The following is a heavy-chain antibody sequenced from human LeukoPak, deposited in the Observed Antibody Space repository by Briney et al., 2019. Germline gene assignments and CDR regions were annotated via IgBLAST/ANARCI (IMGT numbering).Heavy chain of an antibody. J-gene: IGHJ4*02. CDR1: GGSISSGGYS. CDR3: ARFDGFWSGYSL. Sequence: SETLSLTCAVSGGSISSGGYSWSWIRQPPGKGLEWIGYIYHSGSTYYNPSLKSRVTISVDRSKNQFSLKLSSVTAADTAVYYCARFDGFWSGYSLWGQGTLVTVSS. D-gene: IGHD3-3*01. V-gene: IGHV4-30-2*01. CDR2: IYHSGST.